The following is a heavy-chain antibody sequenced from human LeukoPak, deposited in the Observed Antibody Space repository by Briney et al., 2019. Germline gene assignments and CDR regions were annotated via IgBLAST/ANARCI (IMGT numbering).Heavy chain of an antibody. V-gene: IGHV3-48*01. CDR3: ARDPCGSYLHFDY. J-gene: IGHJ4*02. Sequence: PGGSLRLSCAASGFTFSSYYMNWVRQAPGKGLEWVSSISTSSSAIYYADSVKGRFTISRDNAKNSLYLQMNSLRAEDTAVYYCARDPCGSYLHFDYWGQGTLVTVSS. CDR2: ISTSSSAI. CDR1: GFTFSSYY. D-gene: IGHD1-26*01.